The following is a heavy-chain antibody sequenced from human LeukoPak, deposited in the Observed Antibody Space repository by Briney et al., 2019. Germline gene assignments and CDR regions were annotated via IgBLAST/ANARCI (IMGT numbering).Heavy chain of an antibody. CDR1: GYTFASYG. D-gene: IGHD3-3*01. Sequence: GASVKVSCKASGYTFASYGISWVRQAPGQGLERMGWISAYNGNTKYAQKFQGRLTMTTDTSTSTAYMELRGLTSDDTAVYFCARDLQASNYDFWSGYFPLAYWGQGTLVTGSS. CDR2: ISAYNGNT. V-gene: IGHV1-18*04. J-gene: IGHJ4*02. CDR3: ARDLQASNYDFWSGYFPLAY.